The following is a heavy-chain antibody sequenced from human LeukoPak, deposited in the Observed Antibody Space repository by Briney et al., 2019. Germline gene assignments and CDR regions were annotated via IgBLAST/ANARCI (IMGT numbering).Heavy chain of an antibody. CDR3: ARTGIAARPTVWFDP. V-gene: IGHV3-74*01. Sequence: GGSLRLSCAASGFTFSKYWMHWVRQAPGKGPVWVSYTNSDGSNTNYADSVKGRFTISRDNAKNTLYLQMNSLRAEDTALYYCARTGIAARPTVWFDPWGQGTLVTVSS. D-gene: IGHD6-6*01. J-gene: IGHJ5*02. CDR1: GFTFSKYW. CDR2: TNSDGSNT.